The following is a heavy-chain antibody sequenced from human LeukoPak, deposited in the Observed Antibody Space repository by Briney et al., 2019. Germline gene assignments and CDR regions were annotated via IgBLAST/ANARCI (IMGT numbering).Heavy chain of an antibody. D-gene: IGHD2-15*01. CDR2: ISSDASIT. V-gene: IGHV3-74*01. CDR3: ATSARTYIGSSLDY. J-gene: IGHJ4*02. Sequence: PGGSLRLSCAASGFTFSTYWMHWVRQDPGKGLVWVSRISSDASITSYANPVKGRFTISRDNAKNTLYLQMNSLRAEDTALYYCATSARTYIGSSLDYWGQGTLVTVS. CDR1: GFTFSTYW.